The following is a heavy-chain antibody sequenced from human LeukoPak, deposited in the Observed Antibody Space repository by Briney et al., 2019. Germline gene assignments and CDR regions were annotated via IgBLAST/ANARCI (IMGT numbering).Heavy chain of an antibody. J-gene: IGHJ5*02. Sequence: PGGSLRLSCVASGFTFSNYAMSWVRQAPGEGLEWVSAISGGGGDTYYAGSVKGRFTISRDNSNNTLYLQMTSLRAGDTAVYYCAKVSGYCRATSCPGDHWGQGTLVTVSS. CDR3: AKVSGYCRATSCPGDH. D-gene: IGHD2-2*01. V-gene: IGHV3-23*01. CDR1: GFTFSNYA. CDR2: ISGGGGDT.